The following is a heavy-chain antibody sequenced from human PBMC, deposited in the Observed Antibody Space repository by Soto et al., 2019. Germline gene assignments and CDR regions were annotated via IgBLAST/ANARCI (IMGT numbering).Heavy chain of an antibody. CDR3: ARGPGYSSSWTYHDAFDI. D-gene: IGHD6-13*01. CDR2: INPNSGGT. CDR1: GYTFTGYY. Sequence: ASVKVSCKASGYTFTGYYMHWVRQAPGQGLEWMGWINPNSGGTNYAQKFQGWVTMTRDTSISTAYMELSRLRSDDTAVYYCARGPGYSSSWTYHDAFDIWGQGTMVTVSS. J-gene: IGHJ3*02. V-gene: IGHV1-2*04.